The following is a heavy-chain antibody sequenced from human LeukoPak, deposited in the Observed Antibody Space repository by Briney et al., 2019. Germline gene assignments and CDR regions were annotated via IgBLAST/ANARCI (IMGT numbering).Heavy chain of an antibody. J-gene: IGHJ4*02. CDR3: ARGNYYGQGH. CDR2: INSDGSTT. Sequence: GGSLRLSCGASGFTFSSYWMHWVRQAPGKGLVWISRINSDGSTTSYADSVKGRFTISRDNAKNTLYLQMNSLRAEDTAVYYCARGNYYGQGHWGQGTLVTVSS. CDR1: GFTFSSYW. V-gene: IGHV3-74*01. D-gene: IGHD3-10*01.